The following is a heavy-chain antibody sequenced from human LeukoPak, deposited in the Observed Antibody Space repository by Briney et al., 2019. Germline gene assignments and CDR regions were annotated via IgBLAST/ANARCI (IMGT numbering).Heavy chain of an antibody. CDR1: GYSFTTYW. CDR2: IYPADSTA. D-gene: IGHD3-10*01. J-gene: IGHJ4*02. Sequence: GESLKISCKASGYSFTTYWIGWVRQMPGKGLEWMGIIYPADSTAHYSPSFQGQVTISADKSISTAYLQWSSLKASDTAMYYCARQKVRGALIDYWGQGTLVTVSS. V-gene: IGHV5-51*01. CDR3: ARQKVRGALIDY.